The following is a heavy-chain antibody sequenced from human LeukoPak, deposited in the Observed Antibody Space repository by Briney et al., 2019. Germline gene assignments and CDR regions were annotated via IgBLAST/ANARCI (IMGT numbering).Heavy chain of an antibody. D-gene: IGHD3-22*01. CDR2: ISAYNGNT. V-gene: IGHV1-18*01. CDR3: ARDSLPVHSSGYYC. Sequence: GASVKVSCKASGYTFTSYGISWVRQAPGQGLEWMGWISAYNGNTNYAQKLQGRVTMTTDTSTSTAYMELRSLRSDDTAVYYCARDSLPVHSSGYYCWGQGTLVTVSS. J-gene: IGHJ4*02. CDR1: GYTFTSYG.